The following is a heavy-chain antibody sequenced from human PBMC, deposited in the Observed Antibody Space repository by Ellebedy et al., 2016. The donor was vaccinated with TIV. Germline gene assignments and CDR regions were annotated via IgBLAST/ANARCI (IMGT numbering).Heavy chain of an antibody. D-gene: IGHD2-15*01. CDR1: GYTLTELS. V-gene: IGHV1-24*01. Sequence: AASVKVSCKVSGYTLTELSMHWVRQAPGKGLEWMGGFDPEDGETIYAQKFQGRVTMTRDTSTSTVYMELSSLRSEDTAVYYCARSVVVVAAIDYWGQGTLVTVSS. CDR2: FDPEDGET. J-gene: IGHJ4*02. CDR3: ARSVVVVAAIDY.